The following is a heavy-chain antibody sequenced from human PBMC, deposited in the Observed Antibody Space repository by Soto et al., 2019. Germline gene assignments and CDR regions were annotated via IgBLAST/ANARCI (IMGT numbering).Heavy chain of an antibody. V-gene: IGHV3-7*01. J-gene: IGHJ4*02. D-gene: IGHD6-13*01. CDR2: IKHDGSEK. Sequence: ESGGGLVQPGGSLRLFCAASGFTFSTYWMSWVRQAPGKGLEWVANIKHDGSEKYYVDSVKGRFTISRDNARNSLYLQINSLRDEDTAVYYCARGVSSGWYSGGYYFDSWGQGTLVTVSS. CDR1: GFTFSTYW. CDR3: ARGVSSGWYSGGYYFDS.